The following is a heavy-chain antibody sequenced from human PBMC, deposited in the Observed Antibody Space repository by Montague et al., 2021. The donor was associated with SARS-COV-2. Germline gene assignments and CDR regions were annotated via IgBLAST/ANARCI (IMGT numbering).Heavy chain of an antibody. CDR1: DGSFSDYS. J-gene: IGHJ4*02. CDR2: INHRGST. V-gene: IGHV4-34*01. Sequence: SETLSLTCAVYDGSFSDYSWTWIRQPPGKGLEWIGEINHRGSTNYNPSLQSRVTISVDTSKNRFSLKMTSVTAADTAVYYCARGRQHINMVVVVVTGGEYYFDFWGQGTLVAVSS. CDR3: ARGRQHINMVVVVVTGGEYYFDF. D-gene: IGHD3-22*01.